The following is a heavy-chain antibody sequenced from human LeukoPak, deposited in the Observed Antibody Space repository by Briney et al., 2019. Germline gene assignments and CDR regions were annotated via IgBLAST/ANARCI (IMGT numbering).Heavy chain of an antibody. CDR3: ARGECKPSTSCYQPLYWFDP. Sequence: PSETLSLTCAVYGGSFSGYYWSWIRQPPGKGPEWIGEINHSGSTNYNPSLKSRVTISVDTSKNQFSLKLSSVTAADTAVYYCARGECKPSTSCYQPLYWFDPWGQGTLVTVSS. J-gene: IGHJ5*02. V-gene: IGHV4-34*01. CDR2: INHSGST. CDR1: GGSFSGYY. D-gene: IGHD2-2*01.